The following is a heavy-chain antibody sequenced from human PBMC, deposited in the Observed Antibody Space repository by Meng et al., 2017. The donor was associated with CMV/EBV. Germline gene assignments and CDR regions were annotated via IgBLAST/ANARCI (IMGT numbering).Heavy chain of an antibody. J-gene: IGHJ4*02. Sequence: QVKLGQSEDGVKKPGASGKASCKASGYTFTGYDMHWGRQAPGQGLEWMGWINPNSGGTNYAQKFQGRVTMTRDTSISTAYMELSRLRSDDTAVYYCARDSEGKLLSELRYWGQGTLVTVSS. CDR2: INPNSGGT. CDR1: GYTFTGYD. V-gene: IGHV1-2*02. CDR3: ARDSEGKLLSELRY. D-gene: IGHD2-2*01.